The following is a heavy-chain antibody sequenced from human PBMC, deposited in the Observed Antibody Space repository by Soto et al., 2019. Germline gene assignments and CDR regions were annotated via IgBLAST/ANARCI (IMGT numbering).Heavy chain of an antibody. CDR3: TREQSDDNHLEP. CDR1: GCSISSGGYS. J-gene: IGHJ5*02. D-gene: IGHD1-1*01. V-gene: IGHV4-30-2*01. CDR2: IYHSGST. Sequence: TLSITCAVSGCSISSGGYSWSWIRQPPGKGLEWIGYIYHSGSTYYNPSLKSRVTISVDKSKSQFSLRLISVTAADTAVYYCTREQSDDNHLEPWGQGNLVTV.